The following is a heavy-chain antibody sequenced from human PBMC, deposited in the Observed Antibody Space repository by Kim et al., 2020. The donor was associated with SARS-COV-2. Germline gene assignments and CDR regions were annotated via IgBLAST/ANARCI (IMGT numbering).Heavy chain of an antibody. Sequence: ASVKVSCKVSGYTLTELSMHWVRQAPGKGLEWMGGFDPEEGETIYAQKFQGRVTMTEDTSTDTAYMDLSSLRSEDTAVYYCATLDSRGYYKEYYFDYWGQGTLVTVSS. CDR1: GYTLTELS. V-gene: IGHV1-24*01. CDR3: ATLDSRGYYKEYYFDY. J-gene: IGHJ4*02. D-gene: IGHD3-22*01. CDR2: FDPEEGET.